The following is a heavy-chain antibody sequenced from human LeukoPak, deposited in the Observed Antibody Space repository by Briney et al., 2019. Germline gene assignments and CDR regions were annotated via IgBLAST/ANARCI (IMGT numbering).Heavy chain of an antibody. J-gene: IGHJ4*02. CDR1: GFTFSSYG. V-gene: IGHV3-30*18. CDR2: ISYDGSNK. Sequence: GGSLRLSCAASGFTFSSYGMHWVRQAPGKGLEWVAVISYDGSNKYYADSVKGRFTISRDNSKNTLYLQLNSLRAEDTAVYYCAKVMDRDIVATIRLGSQYYFDYWGQGTLVTVSS. CDR3: AKVMDRDIVATIRLGSQYYFDY. D-gene: IGHD5-12*01.